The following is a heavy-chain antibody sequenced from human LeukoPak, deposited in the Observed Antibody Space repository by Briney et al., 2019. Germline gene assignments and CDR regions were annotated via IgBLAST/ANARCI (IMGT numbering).Heavy chain of an antibody. D-gene: IGHD5-12*01. CDR1: GFTFSSYA. CDR3: AKEESGYSGYDSVYGSVDY. J-gene: IGHJ4*02. CDR2: ISGSGGST. V-gene: IGHV3-23*01. Sequence: GGSLRLSCAASGFTFSSYAMSWVRQAPGKGLEWVSAISGSGGSTYYADSVKGRFTISRDNSKNTLYLQMNSLRAEDTAVYYCAKEESGYSGYDSVYGSVDYWGQGTLVTVSS.